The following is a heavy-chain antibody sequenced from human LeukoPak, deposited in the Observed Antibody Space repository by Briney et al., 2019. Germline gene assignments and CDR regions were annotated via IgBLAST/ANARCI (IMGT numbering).Heavy chain of an antibody. J-gene: IGHJ6*03. V-gene: IGHV7-4-1*02. CDR3: ARGNFRYFACLSSSYYSMDV. D-gene: IGHD3-9*01. Sequence: ASVKVSCKASGYTFTSYAMNWVRQAPGQGLGWMGWINTNTGNPTYAQGFTGRIVFSLDTSVSTAYLQISSLKAEDSAVYYCARGNFRYFACLSSSYYSMDVGAKGPTVTFS. CDR2: INTNTGNP. CDR1: GYTFTSYA.